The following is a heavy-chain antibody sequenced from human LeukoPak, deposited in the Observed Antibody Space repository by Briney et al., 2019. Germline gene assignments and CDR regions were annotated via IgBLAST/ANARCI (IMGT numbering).Heavy chain of an antibody. V-gene: IGHV1-69*13. CDR2: IIPIFGTA. CDR3: ASLPYGDYGYFDY. Sequence: GASVKVSCKASGGTFSSYAISWVRQAPGQGLEWMGGIIPIFGTANYAQKFQGRVTITADESTSTAYMELSSLRSEDTAVYYCASLPYGDYGYFDYWGQGTLVTVSS. J-gene: IGHJ4*02. CDR1: GGTFSSYA. D-gene: IGHD4-17*01.